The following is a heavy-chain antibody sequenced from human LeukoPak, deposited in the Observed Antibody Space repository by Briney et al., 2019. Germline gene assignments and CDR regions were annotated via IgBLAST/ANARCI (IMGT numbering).Heavy chain of an antibody. D-gene: IGHD1-26*01. J-gene: IGHJ4*02. CDR3: ARERGRGRDSPWFDY. V-gene: IGHV3-23*01. CDR1: GFTFSSYA. Sequence: PGGSLRLSCAASGFTFSSYAMSWVRQAPGKGLEWVSGISGSGGSTYYADSVKGRFTISRDISKNTLYVQMNSLRAEDAAVYYCARERGRGRDSPWFDYWGQGTLVTVSS. CDR2: ISGSGGST.